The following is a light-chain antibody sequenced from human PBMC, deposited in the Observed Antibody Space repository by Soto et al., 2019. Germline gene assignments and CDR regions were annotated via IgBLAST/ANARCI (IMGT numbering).Light chain of an antibody. V-gene: IGKV1-39*01. CDR3: QQVNVYPST. J-gene: IGKJ4*01. CDR2: GAS. Sequence: DIQMTQSPSSLSASVGDRVSITCRASQSIRSHLNWFQHKPGKAPKVLIYGASSLQGGVPSRFSGSGSGTDFTLTIKSLQPEDFATYYCQQVNVYPSTFGGGTKVEIK. CDR1: QSIRSH.